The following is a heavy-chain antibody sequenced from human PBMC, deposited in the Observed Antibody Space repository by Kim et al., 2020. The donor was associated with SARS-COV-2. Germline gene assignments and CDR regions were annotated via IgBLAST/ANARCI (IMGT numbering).Heavy chain of an antibody. CDR1: GYSFTSYW. J-gene: IGHJ4*02. D-gene: IGHD3-10*01. CDR3: ARHSITMVRGVIADYFDY. CDR2: IYPGDSDT. V-gene: IGHV5-51*01. Sequence: GESLKISCKGSGYSFTSYWIGWVRQMPGIGLEWMGIIYPGDSDTRYSPSFQGQVTISADKSISTAYLQWSSLKASDTAMYYCARHSITMVRGVIADYFDYWGQGTLVTVSS.